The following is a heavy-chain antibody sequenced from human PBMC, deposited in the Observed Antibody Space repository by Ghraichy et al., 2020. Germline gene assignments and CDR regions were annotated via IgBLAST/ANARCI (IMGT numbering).Heavy chain of an antibody. D-gene: IGHD3-16*01. J-gene: IGHJ6*02. V-gene: IGHV4-34*01. CDR2: INHSGST. CDR1: GGSFSGYY. CDR3: WGSSRYYGMDV. Sequence: SETLSLTCAVYGGSFSGYYWSWIRQPPGKGLEWIGEINHSGSTNYNPSLKSRVTISVDTSKNQFSLKLSSVTAADTAVYYSWGSSRYYGMDVWGQGTTVTVSS.